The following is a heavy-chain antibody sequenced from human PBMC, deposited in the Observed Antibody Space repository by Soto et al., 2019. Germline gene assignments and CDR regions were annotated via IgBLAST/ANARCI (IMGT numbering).Heavy chain of an antibody. V-gene: IGHV3-21*01. CDR3: ARGGDTSGSWPRY. J-gene: IGHJ4*02. D-gene: IGHD5-12*01. Sequence: PWGSLRLSCAASGFTFISYSLIFFRHSPGKGLEWVSSISSSSTYIYYADSVRGRFTISRDDAKNSLFLQMSSLRVEDTAVYYCARGGDTSGSWPRYWGQGTLVTVSS. CDR1: GFTFISYS. CDR2: ISSSSTYI.